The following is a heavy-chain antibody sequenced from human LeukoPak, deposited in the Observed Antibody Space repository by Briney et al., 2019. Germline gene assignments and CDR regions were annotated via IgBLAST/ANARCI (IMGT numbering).Heavy chain of an antibody. CDR2: IKSKTDGGTT. J-gene: IGHJ5*02. V-gene: IGHV3-15*01. Sequence: GGSLRLSCAASGFTFSNAWMSWVRQAPGKGLEWVGRIKSKTDGGTTDYAAPVKGRFTISRDDSKNTLYLQMNSLKTEDTAVYYCTTDIGLVLLQGKARFDPWGQGTLVTVSS. CDR1: GFTFSNAW. CDR3: TTDIGLVLLQGKARFDP. D-gene: IGHD3-10*01.